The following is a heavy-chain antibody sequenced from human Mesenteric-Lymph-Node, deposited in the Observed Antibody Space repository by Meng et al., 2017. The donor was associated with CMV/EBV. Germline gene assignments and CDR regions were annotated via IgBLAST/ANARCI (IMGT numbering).Heavy chain of an antibody. J-gene: IGHJ4*02. CDR2: ISGDGRRT. V-gene: IGHV3-43*01. Sequence: GGSLRLSCAASGFTFNDYTMHWVRQAPGKGLEWISLISGDGRRTHYADSVQGRFTISRDSGKNSLYLQMNSLRAEDTALYYCARDYQNYFDYWGQGTLVTVSS. CDR3: ARDYQNYFDY. CDR1: GFTFNDYT.